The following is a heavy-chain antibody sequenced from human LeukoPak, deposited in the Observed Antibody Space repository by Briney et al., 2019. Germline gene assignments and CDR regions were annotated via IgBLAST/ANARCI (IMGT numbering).Heavy chain of an antibody. CDR1: GFTFSSYG. J-gene: IGHJ4*01. V-gene: IGHV3-30*02. D-gene: IGHD3-9*01. Sequence: GGSLRLSCAASGFTFSSYGMHWVRQAPGKGLEWVAFIRYDGSNKFYADSVRGRFTISRDNSKNTLYLQMNSLRAEDTALYYCAKAAYILTGYYHFDYWGHGTLVTVSS. CDR3: AKAAYILTGYYHFDY. CDR2: IRYDGSNK.